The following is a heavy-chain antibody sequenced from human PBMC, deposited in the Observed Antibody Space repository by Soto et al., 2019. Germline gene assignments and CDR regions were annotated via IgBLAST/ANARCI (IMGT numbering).Heavy chain of an antibody. V-gene: IGHV3-21*02. CDR2: ISSSSTHR. J-gene: IGHJ4*02. CDR3: ARDHGGYTYGVEC. Sequence: EVLLVESGGGLVKPGGSLRLSCAASGFTFRSYSMNWVRQAPGKGLEWVSSISSSSTHRYYADSVKGRFTISRDNAKNSLYVQMNSLRAEDTAVYYCARDHGGYTYGVECWGQGTLVTVSS. D-gene: IGHD5-18*01. CDR1: GFTFRSYS.